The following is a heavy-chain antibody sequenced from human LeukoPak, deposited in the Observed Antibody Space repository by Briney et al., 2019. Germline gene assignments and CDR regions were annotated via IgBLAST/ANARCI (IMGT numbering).Heavy chain of an antibody. V-gene: IGHV4-59*02. Sequence: PSETLSLTRTVSGGSVSSYYWSWIRQPPGKGLEWIGYIYYSGSTNYNPSLKSRVTMSVDTSKHQFSLKLSSVTAADTAVYYCARVGSYCFEYWGQGTLVTVSS. CDR2: IYYSGST. D-gene: IGHD3-10*01. J-gene: IGHJ4*02. CDR3: ARVGSYCFEY. CDR1: GGSVSSYY.